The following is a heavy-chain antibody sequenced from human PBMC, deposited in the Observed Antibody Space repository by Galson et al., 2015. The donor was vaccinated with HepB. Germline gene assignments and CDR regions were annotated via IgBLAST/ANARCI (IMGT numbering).Heavy chain of an antibody. J-gene: IGHJ2*01. CDR2: TAFGDNTK. CDR3: TRELGPPGHCYFDL. D-gene: IGHD3-10*01. CDR1: GHSFSSYS. V-gene: IGHV3-30*03. Sequence: SLRLSCAASGHSFSSYSMHWVRQAPGKGPEWVAVTAFGDNTKSYADNAKGRFTISRDNSKNTLFLQMNSLRAEDTAVYYCTRELGPPGHCYFDLWGRGTLVTVSS.